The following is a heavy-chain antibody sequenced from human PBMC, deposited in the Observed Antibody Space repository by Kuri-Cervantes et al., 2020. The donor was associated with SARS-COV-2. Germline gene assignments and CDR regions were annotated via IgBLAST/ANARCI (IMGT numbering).Heavy chain of an antibody. CDR1: GFTFDDYG. J-gene: IGHJ2*01. D-gene: IGHD1-26*01. V-gene: IGHV3-20*04. CDR2: INWNGGST. CDR3: ARDGRGENWYFDL. Sequence: GGSLRLSCAASGFTFDDYGMSWVRQAPGKGLEWVSGINWNGGSTGYADSVKGRFTISRDNAKNSLYLQMNSLRAEDTAVYYCARDGRGENWYFDLWGRGTLVTVSS.